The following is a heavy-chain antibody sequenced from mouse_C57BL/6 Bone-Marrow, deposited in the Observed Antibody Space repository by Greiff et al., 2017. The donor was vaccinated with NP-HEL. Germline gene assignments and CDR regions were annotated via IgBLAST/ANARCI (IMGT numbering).Heavy chain of an antibody. Sequence: EVKLVESGPELVKPGASVKMSCKASGYTFTDYNMHWVKQSHGKSLEWIGYINPNNGGTSYNQKFKGKATLTVNKSSSTAYMELRSLTSEDSAVYYCARCYYYGTYAMDYWGQGTSVTVSS. CDR1: GYTFTDYN. V-gene: IGHV1-22*01. CDR3: ARCYYYGTYAMDY. J-gene: IGHJ4*01. CDR2: INPNNGGT. D-gene: IGHD1-1*01.